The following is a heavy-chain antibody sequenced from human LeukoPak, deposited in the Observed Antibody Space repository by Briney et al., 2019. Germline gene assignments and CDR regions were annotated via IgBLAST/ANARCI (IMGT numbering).Heavy chain of an antibody. Sequence: GASVKVSCKASGYTFTSYGITWVRQAPGQGLEWMGWISAYNGNTNHAQKLQGRVTMTTDASTSTVYMELRSLRSEDTAVYYCASRFGDYDYFQHWGQGTLVTVSS. V-gene: IGHV1-18*01. D-gene: IGHD4-17*01. CDR3: ASRFGDYDYFQH. CDR2: ISAYNGNT. CDR1: GYTFTSYG. J-gene: IGHJ1*01.